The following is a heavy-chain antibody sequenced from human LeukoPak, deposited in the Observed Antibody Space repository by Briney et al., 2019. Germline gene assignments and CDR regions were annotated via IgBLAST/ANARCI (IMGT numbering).Heavy chain of an antibody. D-gene: IGHD3-3*01. CDR2: IYTSGST. CDR1: GGSISSYH. V-gene: IGHV4-4*07. CDR3: ARAFSGGDLQAGFDY. J-gene: IGHJ4*02. Sequence: SETLSLTCTVSGGSISSYHWSWIRQSAGKGLEWIGRIYTSGSTNYNPSLKSRVTMLVDTSKNQFSLKLSSVTAADTAVYYCARAFSGGDLQAGFDYWGQGTLVTVSS.